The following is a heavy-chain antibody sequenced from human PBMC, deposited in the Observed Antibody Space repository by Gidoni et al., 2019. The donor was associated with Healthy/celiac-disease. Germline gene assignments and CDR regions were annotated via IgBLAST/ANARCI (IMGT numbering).Heavy chain of an antibody. CDR1: GFTFSSYG. CDR2: IWYDGSNK. CDR3: ARVSRGMDV. Sequence: QVQLVESGGGVVQPGRSLRLSCSASGFTFSSYGMHWVRQAPGKGLEWVAVIWYDGSNKYYADSVKGRFTISRDNSKNTLYLQMNSLRAEDTAVYYCARVSRGMDVWGQGTTVTVSS. V-gene: IGHV3-33*01. J-gene: IGHJ6*02.